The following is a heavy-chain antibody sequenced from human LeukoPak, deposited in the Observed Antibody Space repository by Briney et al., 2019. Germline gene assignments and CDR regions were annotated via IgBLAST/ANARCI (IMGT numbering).Heavy chain of an antibody. J-gene: IGHJ4*02. V-gene: IGHV3-15*01. CDR3: TADMPASSRAADY. D-gene: IGHD2-15*01. CDR1: GFTFSDAW. Sequence: PGGSLRLSRAASGFTFSDAWMSWVRQTPGMGLEWVGRIKSKADGGTTDYAAPVKGRFTISRDDSKTTLYLQINSLKTEDTAVYYCTADMPASSRAADYWGQGTLVTVSS. CDR2: IKSKADGGTT.